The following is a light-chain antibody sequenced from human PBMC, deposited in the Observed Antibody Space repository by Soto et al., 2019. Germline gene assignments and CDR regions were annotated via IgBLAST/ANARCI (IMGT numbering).Light chain of an antibody. V-gene: IGLV2-14*02. Sequence: QSVLAQPASVSGSPGQSITISCTGTSGFVGSFSLVSWYQQHPGKAPKVMISEGHRRPSGVSNRFSGSKSGNTASLTISGLQAEDEADYYCSSFTSSTAVVFGGGTKLTVL. CDR2: EGH. CDR3: SSFTSSTAVV. J-gene: IGLJ2*01. CDR1: SGFVGSFSL.